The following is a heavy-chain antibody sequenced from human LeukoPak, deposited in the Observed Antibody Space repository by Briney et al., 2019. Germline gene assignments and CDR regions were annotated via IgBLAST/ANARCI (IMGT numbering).Heavy chain of an antibody. Sequence: GGSLRLSCAASGFTFSSYAMHWVRQAPGKGLEWVAVISYDGSKKYYADSVKGRFTISRDNSKNTLYLQMNSLRAEDTAVYYCARDLNYYDSSGYYVDWGQGTLVTVSS. CDR1: GFTFSSYA. CDR2: ISYDGSKK. J-gene: IGHJ4*02. D-gene: IGHD3-22*01. V-gene: IGHV3-30-3*01. CDR3: ARDLNYYDSSGYYVD.